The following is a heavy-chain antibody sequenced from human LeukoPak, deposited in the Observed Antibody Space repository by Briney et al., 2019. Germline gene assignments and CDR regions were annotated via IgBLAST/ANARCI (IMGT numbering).Heavy chain of an antibody. D-gene: IGHD6-13*01. CDR3: GGNSRYSSSWYAIAY. J-gene: IGHJ4*02. CDR1: GGSISGYY. V-gene: IGHV4-59*08. Sequence: SETLSLTCSVSGGSISGYYWSGIRQPPGKGLEWIGYISHSGSTNYSPSLKSRVIISVDTSKNQFSLKLRSVTAADTAVYYCGGNSRYSSSWYAIAYWGQGTLVTVSS. CDR2: ISHSGST.